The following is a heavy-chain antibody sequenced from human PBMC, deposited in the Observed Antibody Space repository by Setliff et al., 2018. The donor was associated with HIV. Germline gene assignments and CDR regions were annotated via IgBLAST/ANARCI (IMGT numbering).Heavy chain of an antibody. CDR2: ISYTSATM. D-gene: IGHD2-21*01. V-gene: IGHV3-48*04. CDR1: GFTFSTFG. CDR3: ARGIPGGGIDY. J-gene: IGHJ4*02. Sequence: GGSLRLSCAASGFTFSTFGMNWLRQAPGKGLEWVSYISYTSATMYYADSVKGRFTISRDNAKSTLYLQMDSLRAEDTAVYYCARGIPGGGIDYWGQGTLVTVSS.